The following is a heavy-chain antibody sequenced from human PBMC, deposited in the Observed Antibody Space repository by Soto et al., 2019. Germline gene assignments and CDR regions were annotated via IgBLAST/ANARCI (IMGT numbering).Heavy chain of an antibody. J-gene: IGHJ5*02. V-gene: IGHV4-34*01. D-gene: IGHD2-2*01. Sequence: SETLSLTCAVYGGSFSGYYWSWIRQPPGKGLEWIGEINHSGSTNYNPSLKSRVTISVDTSKNQFSLKLSSVTAADTAVYYCARGFMVVPAASNWFDPWGQGTLVTVSS. CDR3: ARGFMVVPAASNWFDP. CDR2: INHSGST. CDR1: GGSFSGYY.